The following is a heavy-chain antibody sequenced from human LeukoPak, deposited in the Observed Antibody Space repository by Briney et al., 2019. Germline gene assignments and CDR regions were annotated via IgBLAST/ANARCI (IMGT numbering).Heavy chain of an antibody. V-gene: IGHV1-2*02. CDR3: ARDSGHGWYDV. Sequence: GASVKVSCKASGYTFTAYYIHCVRQAPGQGLEWMGWINPNSGGTNYAQKFQDRVTMTRDTSISTAYLELSRLTSDDTAVYYCARDSGHGWYDVWGQGTLVAASS. CDR2: INPNSGGT. CDR1: GYTFTAYY. J-gene: IGHJ5*02.